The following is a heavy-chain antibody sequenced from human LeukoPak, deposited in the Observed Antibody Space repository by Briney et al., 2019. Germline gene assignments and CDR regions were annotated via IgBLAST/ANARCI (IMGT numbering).Heavy chain of an antibody. CDR1: AATFSSYA. Sequence: GASVKVSCKASAATFSSYAISWVRQAPGQGLEWMGGIIPIFGTANYAQKFQGRVTITADESTSTDYMELSSLRSEDTAVYYCARVLDYYDSNGYSYYYYYYMDVWGKGTTVTVSS. J-gene: IGHJ6*03. D-gene: IGHD3-22*01. V-gene: IGHV1-69*13. CDR2: IIPIFGTA. CDR3: ARVLDYYDSNGYSYYYYYYMDV.